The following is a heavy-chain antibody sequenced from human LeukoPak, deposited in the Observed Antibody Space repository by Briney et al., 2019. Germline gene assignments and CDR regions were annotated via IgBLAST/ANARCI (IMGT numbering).Heavy chain of an antibody. V-gene: IGHV3-11*01. CDR1: GFTFSDYY. D-gene: IGHD2-2*01. Sequence: GGSLRLSCAASGFTFSDYYMSWIRQAPGMGLEWVSYISSSGSTIYYADSVKGRFTISRDNAKNSLYLQMNSLRAEDTAVYYCARYPPWTMEELYLKYQPTSFDPYYYYGMDVWGQGTTVTVSS. CDR3: ARYPPWTMEELYLKYQPTSFDPYYYYGMDV. CDR2: ISSSGSTI. J-gene: IGHJ6*02.